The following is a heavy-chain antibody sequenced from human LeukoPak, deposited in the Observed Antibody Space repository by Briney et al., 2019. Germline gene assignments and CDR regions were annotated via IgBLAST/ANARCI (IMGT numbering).Heavy chain of an antibody. V-gene: IGHV3-7*01. Sequence: GGSLRLSCVVSGYSFSTNMMTWVRQAPGKGLEWVATILPGGKESYRVDSVKGRFTISRDNAKNSLYLQMNSLRAEDTAVHYCARDPRGWLVSFDYWGQGTLVTVSS. J-gene: IGHJ4*02. CDR3: ARDPRGWLVSFDY. CDR2: ILPGGKES. CDR1: GYSFSTNM. D-gene: IGHD3-10*01.